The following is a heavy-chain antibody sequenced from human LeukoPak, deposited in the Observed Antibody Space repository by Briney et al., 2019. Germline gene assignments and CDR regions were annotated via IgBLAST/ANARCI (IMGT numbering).Heavy chain of an antibody. Sequence: SQTLSLTCAVSGDPISSGDYSWSWLRQPSGKGLEWIGYIFHSGNSYYNPSLKSRVTISVDKSKNQFSLRLTSVTAADTAVYYCARELWFVNAPGSWLDLWGQGTLVTVSS. J-gene: IGHJ5*02. V-gene: IGHV4-30-2*01. CDR3: ARELWFVNAPGSWLDL. CDR2: IFHSGNS. CDR1: GDPISSGDYS. D-gene: IGHD3-10*01.